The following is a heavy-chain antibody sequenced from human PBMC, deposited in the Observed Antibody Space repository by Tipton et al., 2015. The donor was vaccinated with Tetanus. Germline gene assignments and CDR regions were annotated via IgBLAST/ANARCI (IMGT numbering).Heavy chain of an antibody. CDR1: GYTFTSYG. V-gene: IGHV1-18*01. J-gene: IGHJ4*02. CDR3: ARDVRAEMGFDY. D-gene: IGHD1-26*01. Sequence: QLVQSGDEVKRPGAPVKVSCKASGYTFTSYGINWVRQAPGQGLEWMGWVSAYNGRTNYAQKVRDRVTMTTDTSTSTAYMELRSLRSDDTALYYCARDVRAEMGFDYWGRGTRVTVSS. CDR2: VSAYNGRT.